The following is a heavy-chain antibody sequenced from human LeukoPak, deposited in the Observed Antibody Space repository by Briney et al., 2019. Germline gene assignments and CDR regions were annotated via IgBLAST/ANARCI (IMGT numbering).Heavy chain of an antibody. V-gene: IGHV4-34*01. D-gene: IGHD6-13*01. Sequence: SETLSLTCAVYGESFSAYYWNWIRQAPGKRLEWIGEIHHSGTTNYNPSLKSRVNILIDPSKKQFSLKLTSVTAADTAVYYCARSGTYQHSSSYDYWGQGTLVTVSS. CDR1: GESFSAYY. CDR3: ARSGTYQHSSSYDY. J-gene: IGHJ4*02. CDR2: IHHSGTT.